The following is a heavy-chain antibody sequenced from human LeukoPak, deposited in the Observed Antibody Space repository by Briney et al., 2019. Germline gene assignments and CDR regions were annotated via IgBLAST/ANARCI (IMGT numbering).Heavy chain of an antibody. V-gene: IGHV3-33*01. CDR2: TWYDGSNN. J-gene: IGHJ3*02. CDR1: GFSFSEHG. CDR3: ARDRYFGSDGFDI. D-gene: IGHD3-10*01. Sequence: PGESLRLSCAASGFSFSEHGMHWVRQAPGKGPEWVTVTWYDGSNNHYADSVKGRFTISRDNSKNRVFLEMNSLRAEDTAVYHCARDRYFGSDGFDIWGPGTMVIVSS.